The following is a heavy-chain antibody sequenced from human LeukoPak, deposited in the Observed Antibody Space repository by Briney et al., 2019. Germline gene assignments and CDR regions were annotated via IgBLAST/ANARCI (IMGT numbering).Heavy chain of an antibody. J-gene: IGHJ5*02. Sequence: GASVKVSCKTSGYTFTSYGITWLRRAPGQGLEWMGWITTYNGNTYYAQKLQGRVTMTADTSTSTAYMELRSLRSDDTAVYYCARLSPPIASFCSGGTCYSGGFDPWGQGTLVTVSS. D-gene: IGHD2-15*01. CDR1: GYTFTSYG. V-gene: IGHV1-18*01. CDR3: ARLSPPIASFCSGGTCYSGGFDP. CDR2: ITTYNGNT.